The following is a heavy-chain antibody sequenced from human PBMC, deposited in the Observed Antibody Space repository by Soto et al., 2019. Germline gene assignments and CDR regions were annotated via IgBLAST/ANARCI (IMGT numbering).Heavy chain of an antibody. Sequence: EVQLVESGGGVVQPGGSLRLSCAASGFTVSNYDMVWVRQAPGKGLEWVSFITSNGRTINYVDAVKGRFTISRDDAKKSLDLQMNSLRDEDTAVYYCVRSLGGGRWDYWGPGTLVTVSS. V-gene: IGHV3-48*02. J-gene: IGHJ4*02. CDR1: GFTVSNYD. CDR2: ITSNGRTI. CDR3: VRSLGGGRWDY. D-gene: IGHD3-16*01.